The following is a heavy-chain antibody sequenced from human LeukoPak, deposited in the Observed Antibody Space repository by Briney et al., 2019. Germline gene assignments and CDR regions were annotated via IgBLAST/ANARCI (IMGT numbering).Heavy chain of an antibody. CDR1: GFTFSSYD. CDR3: ARSRYYDILTGYSQKGDAFDI. CDR2: IGTAGDT. J-gene: IGHJ3*02. V-gene: IGHV3-13*01. D-gene: IGHD3-9*01. Sequence: PGGSLRLSCAASGFTFSSYDMHWVRQATGKGLEWVSAIGTAGDTYYPGSVKGRFTISRENAKNSLYLQMNSLRAGDTAVYYCARSRYYDILTGYSQKGDAFDIWGQGTMVTVSS.